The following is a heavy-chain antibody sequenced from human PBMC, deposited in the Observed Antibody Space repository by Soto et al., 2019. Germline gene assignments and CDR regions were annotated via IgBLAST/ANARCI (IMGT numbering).Heavy chain of an antibody. V-gene: IGHV3-7*05. J-gene: IGHJ3*02. Sequence: PGGSLRLSCAASGFTFSSYWMSWVRQAPGKGLEWVANIKQDGSEKYYVDSVKGRFTISRDNAKNSLYLQMNSLRAEDTAVYYCHLYSYYDSSGHGPDAFDIWGQGTMVTVSS. CDR1: GFTFSSYW. CDR3: HLYSYYDSSGHGPDAFDI. CDR2: IKQDGSEK. D-gene: IGHD3-22*01.